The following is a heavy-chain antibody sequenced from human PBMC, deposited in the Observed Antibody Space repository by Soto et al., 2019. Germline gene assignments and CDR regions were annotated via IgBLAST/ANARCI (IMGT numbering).Heavy chain of an antibody. CDR3: AKDRDRSMVRGVRLFDY. D-gene: IGHD3-10*01. CDR1: GFTFSSYA. V-gene: IGHV3-23*01. J-gene: IGHJ4*02. CDR2: ISGSGGST. Sequence: GGSLRLSCAASGFTFSSYAMSLVRQAPGKGLEWVSAISGSGGSTCYADSVKGRFTISRDNSKNTLYLQMNSLRAEDTAVYYCAKDRDRSMVRGVRLFDYWGQGTLVTVSS.